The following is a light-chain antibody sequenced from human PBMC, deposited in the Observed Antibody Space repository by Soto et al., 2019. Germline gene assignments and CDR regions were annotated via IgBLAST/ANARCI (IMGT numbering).Light chain of an antibody. CDR3: QSYDSSLSGSVV. CDR1: SSNIGAGYN. Sequence: QSVLTQPPSVSGAPGQRVTISCTGSSSNIGAGYNVHWCQQLPGTAPKLLIYGNSNRPSGVPDRFSGSKSGTSASLAITGLQAEDEADYYCQSYDSSLSGSVVFGGGTNLTVL. J-gene: IGLJ2*01. CDR2: GNS. V-gene: IGLV1-40*01.